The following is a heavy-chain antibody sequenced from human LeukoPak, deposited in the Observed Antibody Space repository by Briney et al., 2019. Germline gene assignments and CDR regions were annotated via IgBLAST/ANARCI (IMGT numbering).Heavy chain of an antibody. CDR2: INHSGST. CDR3: AREAQQLVRIGWFDP. V-gene: IGHV4-34*01. J-gene: IGHJ5*02. Sequence: PSETLSLTCAVYGGSFSGYYWSWIRQPPGKGLEWIGEINHSGSTNYNPSLKSRVTISVDTSKNQFSLKLSSVTAADTAVYYCAREAQQLVRIGWFDPWGQGTLVTVSS. CDR1: GGSFSGYY. D-gene: IGHD6-13*01.